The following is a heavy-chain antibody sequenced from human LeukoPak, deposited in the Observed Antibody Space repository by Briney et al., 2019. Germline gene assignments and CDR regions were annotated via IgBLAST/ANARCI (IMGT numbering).Heavy chain of an antibody. V-gene: IGHV3-30*04. J-gene: IGHJ4*02. CDR2: ISYDGSNK. CDR1: GFTFSSYA. D-gene: IGHD3-22*01. Sequence: GGSLRLSCAASGFTFSSYAMHWVRQAPGKGLEWVAVISYDGSNKYYADSVKGRFTISRDNSKNTLYLQMNSLRAEDTAVYYCARDRVTNYYDSSGYSSRAHWGQGTLVTVSS. CDR3: ARDRVTNYYDSSGYSSRAH.